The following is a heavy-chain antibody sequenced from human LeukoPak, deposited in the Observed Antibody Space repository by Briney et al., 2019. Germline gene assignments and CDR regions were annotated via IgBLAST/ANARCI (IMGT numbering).Heavy chain of an antibody. CDR2: IIPIIGVV. CDR3: AKVSHGASD. V-gene: IGHV1-69*04. J-gene: IGHJ4*02. D-gene: IGHD3-10*01. Sequence: SVKVSCKASGGSFSSYAATWVRQAPGQGLEWMGRIIPIIGVVNYAQKFQGRVTITADTSTAYLELSSLRSDDTAVYYCAKVSHGASDWGQGTLVTVSS. CDR1: GGSFSSYA.